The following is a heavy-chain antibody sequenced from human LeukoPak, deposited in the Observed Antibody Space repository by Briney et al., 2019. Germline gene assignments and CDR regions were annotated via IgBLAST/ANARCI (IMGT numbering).Heavy chain of an antibody. CDR2: ISAYNGNT. D-gene: IGHD5-12*01. J-gene: IGHJ3*02. V-gene: IGHV1-18*01. Sequence: GASVKVSCRASGYTFPTYGISWVRQAPGQGLEWMGWISAYNGNTNYAQKLQGRVTMTTDTSTSTAYMELRSLRSDDTAVYYCARDCVDIVAGPPCDIWGQGTMVTVSS. CDR3: ARDCVDIVAGPPCDI. CDR1: GYTFPTYG.